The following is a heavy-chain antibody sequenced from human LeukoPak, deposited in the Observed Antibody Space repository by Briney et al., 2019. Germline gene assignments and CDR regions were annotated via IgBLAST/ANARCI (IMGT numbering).Heavy chain of an antibody. CDR1: GFTFISYG. D-gene: IGHD1-26*01. Sequence: GGSLRLSCAASGFTFISYGMHWVRQAQGKGLEWVAVIRYDGSNKYYADSVKGRFTISRDNSKNTLYLQMNSLRAEDTAVYYCAKDGTSGGYSPSDYWGQGTLVTVSS. V-gene: IGHV3-30*02. CDR2: IRYDGSNK. CDR3: AKDGTSGGYSPSDY. J-gene: IGHJ4*02.